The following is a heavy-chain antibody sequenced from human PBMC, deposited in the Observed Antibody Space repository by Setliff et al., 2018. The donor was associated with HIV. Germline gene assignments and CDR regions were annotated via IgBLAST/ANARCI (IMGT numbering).Heavy chain of an antibody. CDR2: ISYSGST. CDR3: ARTRGYSYGTLAGFDY. D-gene: IGHD5-18*01. CDR1: GASIRSQN. Sequence: SETLSLTCTVSGASIRSQNWSWIRKPPGKGLEWIGYISYSGSTNYNPSLESRVAMSVDTSKQQFSLEVSSVTAADTAVYYCARTRGYSYGTLAGFDYWGRGSLVTVSS. V-gene: IGHV4-59*11. J-gene: IGHJ4*01.